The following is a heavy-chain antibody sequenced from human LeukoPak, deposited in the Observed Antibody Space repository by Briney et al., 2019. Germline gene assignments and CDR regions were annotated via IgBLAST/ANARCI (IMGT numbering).Heavy chain of an antibody. Sequence: GGSLRLSCAASGFTFSSYAMSWVRQAPGQGLEWVSAISGNGGRTYYADSVKGRFTTSRDNSKNTLYLQMNSLRAEDTAVYYCAIQQQTIRPYYYDSSGYYREYYFDYWGQGTLVTVSS. V-gene: IGHV3-23*01. CDR3: AIQQQTIRPYYYDSSGYYREYYFDY. CDR2: ISGNGGRT. J-gene: IGHJ4*02. D-gene: IGHD3-22*01. CDR1: GFTFSSYA.